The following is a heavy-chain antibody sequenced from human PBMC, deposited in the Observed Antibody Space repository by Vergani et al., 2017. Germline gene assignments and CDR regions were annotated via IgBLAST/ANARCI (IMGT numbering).Heavy chain of an antibody. V-gene: IGHV4-39*01. CDR3: ARHLRQLARNDVFDI. D-gene: IGHD6-6*01. CDR2: IYDSRNN. CDR1: GMSISNNNYY. J-gene: IGHJ3*02. Sequence: QLQLQESGPRLVKPSETLSLTCSLSGMSISNNNYYWGWIRQPPGKGLEWIGSIYDSRNNNYSPSLKSRVSISVDTSKNKFSLNLTSVAAADTAVYYCARHLRQLARNDVFDIWGHGTLGTVSS.